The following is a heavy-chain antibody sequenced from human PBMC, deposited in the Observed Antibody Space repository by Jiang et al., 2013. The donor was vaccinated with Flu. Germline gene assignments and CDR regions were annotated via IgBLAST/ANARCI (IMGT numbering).Heavy chain of an antibody. J-gene: IGHJ3*02. CDR2: IIPIFGTA. D-gene: IGHD4-17*01. CDR1: GGTFSSYA. CDR3: ARSRQDDYGDSRAFDI. V-gene: IGHV1-69*01. Sequence: GAEVKKPGSSVKVSCKASGGTFSSYAISWVRQAPGQGLEWMGGIIPIFGTANYAQKFQGRVTITADESTSTAYMELSSLRSEDTAVYYCARSRQDDYGDSRAFDIWGQGTMVTVSS.